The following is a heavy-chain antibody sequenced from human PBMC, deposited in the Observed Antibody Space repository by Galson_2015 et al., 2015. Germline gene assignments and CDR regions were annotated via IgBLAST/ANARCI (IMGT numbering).Heavy chain of an antibody. CDR1: GFTVSSSY. CDR2: IYSGGST. CDR3: ARERYCSGGSCYSGWFDP. J-gene: IGHJ5*02. D-gene: IGHD2-15*01. V-gene: IGHV3-53*01. Sequence: SLRLSCAASGFTVSSSYMSWVRQAPGKGLEWVSVIYSGGSTYYADSVKGRFTISRDNSKNTLYLQMNSLRAEDTAVYYCARERYCSGGSCYSGWFDPWGQGTLVTVSS.